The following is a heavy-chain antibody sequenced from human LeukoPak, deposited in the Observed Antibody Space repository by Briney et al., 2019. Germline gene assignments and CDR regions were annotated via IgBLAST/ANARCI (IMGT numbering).Heavy chain of an antibody. Sequence: SVKVSCKASGGTFSSCAISWVRQAPGQGLEWMGGIIPIFGTANYAQKFQGRVTITTDESTSTAYMELSSLRSEDTAVYYCASASGAVEMATISAYYYYYMDVWGKGTTVTVSS. CDR3: ASASGAVEMATISAYYYYYMDV. V-gene: IGHV1-69*05. D-gene: IGHD5-24*01. J-gene: IGHJ6*03. CDR1: GGTFSSCA. CDR2: IIPIFGTA.